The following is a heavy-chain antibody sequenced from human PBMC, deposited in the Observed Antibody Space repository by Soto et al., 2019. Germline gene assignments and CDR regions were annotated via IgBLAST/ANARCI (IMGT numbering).Heavy chain of an antibody. J-gene: IGHJ6*03. V-gene: IGHV4-34*01. D-gene: IGHD2-8*01. CDR3: ARGGRYCTNGVCYSVPRLNKRYYMDV. CDR1: GGSFSGYY. Sequence: SETLSLTCAVYGGSFSGYYWSWIRQPPGKGLEWIGEINHSGSTNYNPSLKSRVTLSVDTSKNQFSLRLSSVTAADTAVYYCARGGRYCTNGVCYSVPRLNKRYYMDVWGKGTTVTVSS. CDR2: INHSGST.